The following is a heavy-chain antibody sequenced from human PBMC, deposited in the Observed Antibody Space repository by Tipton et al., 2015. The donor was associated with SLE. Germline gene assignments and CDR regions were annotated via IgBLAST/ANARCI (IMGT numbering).Heavy chain of an antibody. Sequence: TLSLTCIVSIDSVSSGDYFWGWIRQPPGKGLEWIASMSYSGRTYYNPSLKSRVTISVDSSKNHFSLNLSSVTAADTAVYYCARRYGGYALGFWSQGTLVTVSS. J-gene: IGHJ4*02. CDR1: IDSVSSGDYF. CDR3: ARRYGGYALGF. D-gene: IGHD5-12*01. CDR2: MSYSGRT. V-gene: IGHV4-39*02.